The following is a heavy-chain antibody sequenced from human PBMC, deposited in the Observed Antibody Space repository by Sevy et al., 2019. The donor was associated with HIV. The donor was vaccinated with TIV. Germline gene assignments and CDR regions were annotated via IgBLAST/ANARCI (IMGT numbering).Heavy chain of an antibody. CDR2: IKKDGSEK. J-gene: IGHJ6*02. CDR3: VRDCSSTSCLWGLDV. V-gene: IGHV3-7*03. CDR1: GFTFSNYW. D-gene: IGHD2-2*01. Sequence: GGSLRLSCAASGFTFSNYWMSWVRQAPGKGLEWVANIKKDGSEKYYVDSVKGRFTISRDNAKNSLFLQMNSLRAEDTALYYCVRDCSSTSCLWGLDVWGQGTTVTVSS.